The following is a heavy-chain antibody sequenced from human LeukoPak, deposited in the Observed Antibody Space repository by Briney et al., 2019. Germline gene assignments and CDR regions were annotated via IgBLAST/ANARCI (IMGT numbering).Heavy chain of an antibody. V-gene: IGHV3-30-3*01. Sequence: PGGSLRLSCVASGFTFSRYAMHWDRQAPGKGLEWVTFISYDGTNKYYADSVKGRFTISRDNSKNTLYLQMNGLRVEDTAVYYCARAERNAGVFDYWGQGTLVTVSS. CDR3: ARAERNAGVFDY. J-gene: IGHJ4*02. CDR1: GFTFSRYA. CDR2: ISYDGTNK. D-gene: IGHD3-3*01.